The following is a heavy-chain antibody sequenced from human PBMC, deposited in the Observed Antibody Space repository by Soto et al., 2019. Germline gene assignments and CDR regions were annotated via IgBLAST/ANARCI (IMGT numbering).Heavy chain of an antibody. V-gene: IGHV3-23*01. Sequence: PGGSLSLSCAASGFTFSSYAMSWVRQAPGKGLEWVSDIHCSGGSTYYAASVRSRFTISKDTSKNPLYLQMICLRAEDTAVYYCAKGGVSSSWYERYGMDVWGQGTTVTVSS. CDR1: GFTFSSYA. CDR3: AKGGVSSSWYERYGMDV. J-gene: IGHJ6*02. CDR2: IHCSGGST. D-gene: IGHD6-13*01.